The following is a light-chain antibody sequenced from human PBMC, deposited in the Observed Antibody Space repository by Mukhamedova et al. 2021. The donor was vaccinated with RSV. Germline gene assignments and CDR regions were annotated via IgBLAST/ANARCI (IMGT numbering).Light chain of an antibody. CDR1: ENIYRR. CDR2: DAS. CDR3: QQTNYFPWT. V-gene: IGKV1-12*02. Sequence: RASENIYRRLVWYQQKPGKAPKLLIYDASTLQFGVPSRFSGSGSGTDFTLTISSLQPEDFASYYCQQTNYFPWTFGQGAKVEIK. J-gene: IGKJ1*01.